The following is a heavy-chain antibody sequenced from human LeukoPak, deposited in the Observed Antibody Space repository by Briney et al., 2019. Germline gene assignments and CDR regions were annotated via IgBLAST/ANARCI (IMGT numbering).Heavy chain of an antibody. V-gene: IGHV1-8*01. CDR3: ASNVAVAGAFDI. CDR1: GYTFTSYD. D-gene: IGHD6-19*01. CDR2: MNPNSGNT. J-gene: IGHJ3*02. Sequence: ASVKVSCKASGYTFTSYDINWVRQATGQGREWMGWMNPNSGNTGYAQKFQGRVTMTRNTSISTAYMELSSLRSEDTAVYYCASNVAVAGAFDIWGQGTMVTVSS.